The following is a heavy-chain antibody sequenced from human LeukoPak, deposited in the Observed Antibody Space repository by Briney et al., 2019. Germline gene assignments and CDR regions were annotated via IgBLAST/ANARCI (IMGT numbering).Heavy chain of an antibody. J-gene: IGHJ4*02. V-gene: IGHV6-1*01. CDR3: ARDFGTTGWHTFDY. CDR1: GDSVSSKNGA. CDR2: TYYRSKWYN. D-gene: IGHD6-19*01. Sequence: SQTLSLTCVVSGDSVSSKNGAWNWIRQSPSRGLEWLGRTYYRSKWYNDYVEPMEGRMTISQDTSKNQYSLHLNSVTPDDTAVYYCARDFGTTGWHTFDYWGQGTLVTVSS.